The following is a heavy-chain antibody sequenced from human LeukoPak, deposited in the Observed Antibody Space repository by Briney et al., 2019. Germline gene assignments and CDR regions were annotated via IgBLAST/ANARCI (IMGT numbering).Heavy chain of an antibody. CDR1: GFTLRYYA. Sequence: GGSLRLSCAASGFTLRYYAMHWVRQAPGKGLEWVAVISNDGSIDYYTDSVKGRFIISRDDSKNRMSLQMNSLRVDDTALYYCARGPDPVVRGPRRAFDLWGQGTRVTVSS. CDR3: ARGPDPVVRGPRRAFDL. J-gene: IGHJ3*01. CDR2: ISNDGSID. V-gene: IGHV3-30-3*01. D-gene: IGHD3-10*01.